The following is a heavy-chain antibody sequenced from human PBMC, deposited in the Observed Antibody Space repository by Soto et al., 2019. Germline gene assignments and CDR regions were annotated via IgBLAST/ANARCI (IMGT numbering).Heavy chain of an antibody. Sequence: PSETLSLTCTVSGGSVSSGTYYWTWIRQPPGKGLEWIGYIYGTGSTNYNPSLKSRVTISVDTSKNQFSLKLTSVTAADTAVYFCVSRRNYIVVSGSFFDYWSQGTLVTVSS. D-gene: IGHD6-19*01. V-gene: IGHV4-61*01. CDR2: IYGTGST. CDR1: GGSVSSGTYY. CDR3: VSRRNYIVVSGSFFDY. J-gene: IGHJ4*02.